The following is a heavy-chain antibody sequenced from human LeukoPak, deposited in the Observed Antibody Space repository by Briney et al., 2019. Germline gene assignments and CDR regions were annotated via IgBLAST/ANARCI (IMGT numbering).Heavy chain of an antibody. D-gene: IGHD3-22*01. CDR2: IYHSGST. CDR3: ARAYDSSGYYLGK. Sequence: PSQTLSLTCAVSGGSISSGGYSWSWIRQPPGKGLEWIGYIYHSGSTYYNPSLKSRVTISVDRSKNQFSLKLSSVTAADTAAYYCARAYDSSGYYLGKWGQGTLVTVSS. CDR1: GGSISSGGYS. V-gene: IGHV4-30-2*01. J-gene: IGHJ4*02.